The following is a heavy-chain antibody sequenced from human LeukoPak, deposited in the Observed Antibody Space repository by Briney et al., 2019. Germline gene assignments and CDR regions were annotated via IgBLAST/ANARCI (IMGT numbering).Heavy chain of an antibody. CDR3: ARTGYCSSTSCPNWFDP. CDR1: GGSFSGYC. J-gene: IGHJ5*02. Sequence: SETLSLTCAVYGGSFSGYCWSWIRQPPGKGLEWIGEINHSGSTNYNPSLKSRVTISVDTSKNQFSLKLSSVTAADTAVYYCARTGYCSSTSCPNWFDPWGQGTLVTVSS. V-gene: IGHV4-34*01. CDR2: INHSGST. D-gene: IGHD2-2*01.